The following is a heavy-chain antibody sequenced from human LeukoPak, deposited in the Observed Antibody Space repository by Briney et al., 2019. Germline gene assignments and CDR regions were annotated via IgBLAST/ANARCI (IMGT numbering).Heavy chain of an antibody. CDR2: ITVSGDST. D-gene: IGHD6-13*01. CDR1: GFTFINDY. CDR3: ALRYTTSWYFDD. V-gene: IGHV3-23*01. J-gene: IGHJ4*02. Sequence: GGSLRLSCVVSGFTFINDYMSWVRQAPGKGLEWVSAITVSGDSTYYAGSVRGRFTISRDNSKNTLYLQMNSLRAEDTAVYYCALRYTTSWYFDDWGQGTLVTVSS.